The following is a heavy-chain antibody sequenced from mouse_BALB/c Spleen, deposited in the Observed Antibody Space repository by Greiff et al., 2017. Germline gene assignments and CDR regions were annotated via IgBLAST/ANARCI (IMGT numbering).Heavy chain of an antibody. CDR1: GYTFTSYW. CDR3: ARYGYDGFAY. D-gene: IGHD2-2*01. Sequence: VQLQQSGAELARPGASVKLSCKASGYTFTSYWMQWVKQRPGQGLEWIGAIYPGDGDTRYTQKFKGKATLTADKSSSTAYMQLSSLASEDSAVYYCARYGYDGFAYWGQGTLVTVSA. J-gene: IGHJ3*01. CDR2: IYPGDGDT. V-gene: IGHV1-87*01.